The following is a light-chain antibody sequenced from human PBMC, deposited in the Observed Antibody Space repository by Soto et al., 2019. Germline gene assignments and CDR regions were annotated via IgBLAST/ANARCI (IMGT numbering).Light chain of an antibody. J-gene: IGKJ1*01. Sequence: EIVMTQSPVTLSVSPGERATLSCRASQSGSSSIAWYQQKVGQAPRLLIYAASTRATGIPARFSGSESGTDFTLTISSLEAEDFAVYYCQQRSDWPPTFGQGTKVDIK. V-gene: IGKV3-11*01. CDR1: QSGSSS. CDR2: AAS. CDR3: QQRSDWPPT.